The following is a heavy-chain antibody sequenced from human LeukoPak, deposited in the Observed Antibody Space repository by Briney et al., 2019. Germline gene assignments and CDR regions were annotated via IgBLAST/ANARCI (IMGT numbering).Heavy chain of an antibody. J-gene: IGHJ5*02. V-gene: IGHV1-2*02. CDR3: ARGRGGSYYNWFDA. CDR1: GYTFTDHY. D-gene: IGHD1-26*01. CDR2: INPSSGGT. Sequence: ASVKVSCKASGYTFTDHYMHWVRQAPGQGLEWMGWINPSSGGTNSAQKFQDRVTMTRDTSISTADMELSRLRSDDTAVYYCARGRGGSYYNWFDAWGQGTLVTVSS.